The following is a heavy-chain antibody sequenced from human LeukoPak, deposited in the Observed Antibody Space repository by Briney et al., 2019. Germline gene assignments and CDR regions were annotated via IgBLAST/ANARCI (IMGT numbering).Heavy chain of an antibody. V-gene: IGHV4-39*07. CDR3: ARESDRYCFSTSCPNWYDP. CDR2: LYYSGST. J-gene: IGHJ5*02. D-gene: IGHD2-2*01. Sequence: SETLSLTCTVSGGSISSSTYYWGWIRQPPGKGLEWIGSLYYSGSTYYNPSLKSRVTISVDASKNQFSLKLSSVTAADTAVYYCARESDRYCFSTSCPNWYDPWGQGTLVTVSS. CDR1: GGSISSSTYY.